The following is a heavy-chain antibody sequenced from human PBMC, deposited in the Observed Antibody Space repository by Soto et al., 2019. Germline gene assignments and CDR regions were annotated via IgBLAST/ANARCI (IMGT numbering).Heavy chain of an antibody. CDR2: IYHSGST. Sequence: SETLSLTCAVSGGSISRSNWWSWVRQPPGKGLEWIGEIYHSGSTNYNPSLKSRVTISVDKSKNQFSLKLSSLTAADTAVYYCARGRHYYDSSGYSVFFQHWGQGTLVTVSS. CDR3: ARGRHYYDSSGYSVFFQH. V-gene: IGHV4-4*02. J-gene: IGHJ1*01. D-gene: IGHD3-22*01. CDR1: GGSISRSNW.